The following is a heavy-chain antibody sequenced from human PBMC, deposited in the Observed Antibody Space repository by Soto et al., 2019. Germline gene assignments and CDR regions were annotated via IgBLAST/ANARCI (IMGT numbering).Heavy chain of an antibody. CDR1: GFTFSDYY. CDR2: ISSSGSTI. D-gene: IGHD2-8*01. V-gene: IGHV3-11*01. CDR3: ARDGKPPGVYYYYGMDV. J-gene: IGHJ6*02. Sequence: QVQLVESGGGLVKPGGSLRLSCAASGFTFSDYYMSWIRQAPGKGLEWVSYISSSGSTIYYADSVKGRFTISRDNAKNSLYLQMKGLRGEDTAVYYCARDGKPPGVYYYYGMDVWGQGTTVTVSS.